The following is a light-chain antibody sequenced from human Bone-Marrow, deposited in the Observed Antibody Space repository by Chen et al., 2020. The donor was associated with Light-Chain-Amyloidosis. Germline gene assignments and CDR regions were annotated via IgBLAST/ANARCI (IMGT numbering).Light chain of an antibody. CDR3: QSYDARNVV. V-gene: IGLV6-57*01. CDR1: SGRIASNY. Sequence: NFMLTQPHSVSGSPGKTVTISCTRSSGRIASNYVQWYQQRPGSSPTTVIYEDDQRPSGVPDRFSGSINRSSKSASLAFSGLKTWDEDGYYCQSYDARNVVFGGGTKLAGL. J-gene: IGLJ2*01. CDR2: EDD.